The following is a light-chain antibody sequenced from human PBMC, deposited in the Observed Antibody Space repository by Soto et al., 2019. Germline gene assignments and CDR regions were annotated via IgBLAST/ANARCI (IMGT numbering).Light chain of an antibody. CDR3: QQYYSYWT. CDR1: QSIGRW. CDR2: DAS. V-gene: IGKV1-5*01. Sequence: DIQMTQSPSTLSASVGDTVTVTCRASQSIGRWLAWYQQKPGKAPKLLIFDASTLENGVPARFSGSRSGPEFSLTFSSLQPDDFATYYCQQYYSYWTFGQGTKVEIK. J-gene: IGKJ1*01.